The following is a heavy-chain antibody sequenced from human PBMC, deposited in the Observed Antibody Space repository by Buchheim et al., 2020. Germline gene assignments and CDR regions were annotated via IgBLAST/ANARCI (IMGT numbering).Heavy chain of an antibody. J-gene: IGHJ4*02. V-gene: IGHV4-30-4*08. CDR3: ARVNTAMVTVDY. CDR2: IYGSGST. Sequence: QVQLQESGPGLVKPSQTLSLTCTVSGGSISSVGSYWGWIRQPPGKGLEYIGYIYGSGSTYNNPSLQSRITMSVDTYKNQFSLKLSSVTAADTAIYYCARVNTAMVTVDYWGPGTL. CDR1: GGSISSVGSY. D-gene: IGHD5-18*01.